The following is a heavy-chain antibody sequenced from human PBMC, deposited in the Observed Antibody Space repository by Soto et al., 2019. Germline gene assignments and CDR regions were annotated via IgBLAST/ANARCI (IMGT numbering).Heavy chain of an antibody. CDR1: GGSFSGYY. V-gene: IGHV4-34*01. CDR3: ASPLNYYGSGLGY. Sequence: SETLSLTCAVYGGSFSGYYWSWIRQPPGKGLEWIGEIYYSGSTNYNPSLKSRVTISVDTSKNQFSLKLSSVTAADTAVYYCASPLNYYGSGLGYWGQGTLVTVSS. J-gene: IGHJ4*02. CDR2: IYYSGST. D-gene: IGHD3-10*01.